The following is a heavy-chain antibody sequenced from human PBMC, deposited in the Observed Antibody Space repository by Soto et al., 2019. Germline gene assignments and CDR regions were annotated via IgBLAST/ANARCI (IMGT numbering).Heavy chain of an antibody. CDR3: AREGQAPYYYCGMDV. J-gene: IGHJ6*02. V-gene: IGHV1-18*01. CDR1: GYTFTNYG. Sequence: QVQLVQSGAEVKKPGASVTVSCKASGYTFTNYGFSWVRQAPGQGLEWMGWISGYNGNTKYAEKFQNRVTMTTATCTNAADMELRSLRSDDTAVYYCAREGQAPYYYCGMDVWGQGTAVTVSS. CDR2: ISGYNGNT.